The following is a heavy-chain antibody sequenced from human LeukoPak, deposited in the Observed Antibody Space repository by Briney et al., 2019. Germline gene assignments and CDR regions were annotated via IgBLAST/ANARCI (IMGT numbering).Heavy chain of an antibody. V-gene: IGHV4-4*07. CDR3: ARDLAYYYDSSGYYSLFDY. CDR1: GGSISSYY. Sequence: SETLSLTCTVSGGSISSYYWSWIRQPAGKGLEWIGRIYTSGSTNYNPSLKSRVTMSVDTSKNQFSLKLSSVTAADTAVYYRARDLAYYYDSSGYYSLFDYWGQGTLVTVSS. D-gene: IGHD3-22*01. J-gene: IGHJ4*02. CDR2: IYTSGST.